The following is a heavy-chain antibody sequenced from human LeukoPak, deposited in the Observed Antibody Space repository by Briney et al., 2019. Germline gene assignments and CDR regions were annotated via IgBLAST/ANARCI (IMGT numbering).Heavy chain of an antibody. CDR3: TTDLVSYGYPGGDY. CDR1: GFTFSSYS. Sequence: GGSLRLSCAASGFTFSSYSMHWVRQAPGKGLEWVAVISYDGSNKYYADSVKGRFTISRDDSKNTLYLQMNSLKTEDTAVYYCTTDLVSYGYPGGDYWGQGTLVTVSS. V-gene: IGHV3-30*03. J-gene: IGHJ4*02. D-gene: IGHD5-18*01. CDR2: ISYDGSNK.